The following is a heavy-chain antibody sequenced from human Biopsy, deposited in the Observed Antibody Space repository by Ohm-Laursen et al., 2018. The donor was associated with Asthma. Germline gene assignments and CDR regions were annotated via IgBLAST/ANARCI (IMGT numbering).Heavy chain of an antibody. CDR3: ARGQGRGIQLWSLDP. Sequence: SLSLTSTGSGCSISSDYWSWLRPSPGQGLEWIGYIHNSGKNNYNPSIKSRVTISLDTSKNHFSLRLSFVTAADTAVYFCARGQGRGIQLWSLDPWGQGILVTVSS. CDR2: IHNSGKN. CDR1: GCSISSDY. J-gene: IGHJ5*02. D-gene: IGHD5-18*01. V-gene: IGHV4-59*13.